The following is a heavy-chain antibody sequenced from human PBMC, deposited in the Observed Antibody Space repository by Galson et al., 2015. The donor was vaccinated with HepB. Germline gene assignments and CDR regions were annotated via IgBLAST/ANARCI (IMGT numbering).Heavy chain of an antibody. CDR2: ILYDASKN. CDR3: ARGRDFWTGSSLDY. V-gene: IGHV3-30-3*01. J-gene: IGHJ4*02. D-gene: IGHD3/OR15-3a*01. CDR1: GFTFSNYA. Sequence: SLRLSCAASGFTFSNYAMHWVRQAPGKGLEWVAVILYDASKNYYADSVKGRFTISRDNSKNTLYVQMNSLRAEDTAVYYCARGRDFWTGSSLDYWGQGTLVTVSS.